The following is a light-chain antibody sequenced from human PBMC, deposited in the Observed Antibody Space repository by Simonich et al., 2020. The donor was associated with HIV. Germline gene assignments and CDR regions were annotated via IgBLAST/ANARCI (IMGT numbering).Light chain of an antibody. CDR3: GADHGSGSNFVWV. Sequence: QPVLTQPPSALASLGASVTLTCTLSSGSSNYKVDWYQQRPGRGPRFVMRVGTGGIVGSHGDGSPDRFSVVGSGLKRYLTIKNIQEEDESDYHCGADHGSGSNFVWVFGGGTKLTVL. CDR2: VGTGGIVG. CDR1: SGSSNYK. J-gene: IGLJ3*02. V-gene: IGLV9-49*01.